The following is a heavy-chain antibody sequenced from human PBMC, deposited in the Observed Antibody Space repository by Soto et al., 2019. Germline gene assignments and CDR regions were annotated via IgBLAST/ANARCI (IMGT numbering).Heavy chain of an antibody. CDR1: GGSIAGSTYY. V-gene: IGHV4-39*01. J-gene: IGHJ5*02. D-gene: IGHD3-9*01. CDR2: VDYGGIT. Sequence: LQESGPRLLKPSETLSLTCSVSGGSIAGSTYYWGWLRQSAGKGLEWIGSVDYGGITYYNPSPRRRLTISVESSTTQFSLRLTSLTAADTSLYYCVRHRVSDMLTGAFDPWGNGVLVSVSS. CDR3: VRHRVSDMLTGAFDP.